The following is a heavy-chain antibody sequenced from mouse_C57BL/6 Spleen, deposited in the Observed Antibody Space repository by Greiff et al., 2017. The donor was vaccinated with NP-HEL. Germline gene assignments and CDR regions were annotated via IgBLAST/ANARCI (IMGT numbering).Heavy chain of an antibody. Sequence: EVQLQQSGPELVKPGASVKISCKASGYTFTDYYMNWVKQSHGKSLEWIGDINPNNGGTSYNQKFKGKATLTVDKSSSTAYMELRSLTSEDSAVYYCPRSSRLLPFAYWGQGTLVTVSA. CDR1: GYTFTDYY. J-gene: IGHJ3*01. V-gene: IGHV1-26*01. CDR2: INPNNGGT. D-gene: IGHD1-1*01. CDR3: PRSSRLLPFAY.